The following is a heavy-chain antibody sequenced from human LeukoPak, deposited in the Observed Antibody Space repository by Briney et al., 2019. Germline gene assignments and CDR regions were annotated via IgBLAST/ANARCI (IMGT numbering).Heavy chain of an antibody. V-gene: IGHV3-48*04. CDR1: GFTFSNYG. CDR3: ARDRPSYDFWSGYYEYYYYYMDV. J-gene: IGHJ6*03. D-gene: IGHD3-3*01. Sequence: GGSLRLSCTASGFTFSNYGMHWIRQAPGKGLEWVSYIGSSGSTIYYADSVKGRFTISRDNAKNSLYLQMNSLRAEDTAVYYCARDRPSYDFWSGYYEYYYYYMDVWGKGTTVTVSS. CDR2: IGSSGSTI.